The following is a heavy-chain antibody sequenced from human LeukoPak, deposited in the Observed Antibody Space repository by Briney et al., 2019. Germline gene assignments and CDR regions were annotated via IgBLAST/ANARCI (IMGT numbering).Heavy chain of an antibody. CDR2: IYHSGST. V-gene: IGHV4-38-2*01. CDR3: ARAGMATIPYYYYYYYMDV. Sequence: KSSETLSLTCAVSGYSISSGYYWGWIRQPPGKGLEWIGSIYHSGSTYYNPSPKSRVTISVDTSKNQFSLKLSSVTAADTAVYYCARAGMATIPYYYYYYYMDVWGKGTTVTVSS. CDR1: GYSISSGYY. D-gene: IGHD5-24*01. J-gene: IGHJ6*03.